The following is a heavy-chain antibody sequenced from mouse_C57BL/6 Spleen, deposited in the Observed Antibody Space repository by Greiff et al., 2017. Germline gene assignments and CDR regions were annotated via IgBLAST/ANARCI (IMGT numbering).Heavy chain of an antibody. Sequence: QVQLQQPGAELVMPGASVKLSCKASGYTFTSYWMHWVKQRPGQGLEWIGEIDPSDSYTNSNQKFKGKSTLTVDKSSSTAYMQLSSLTSEDSAVYYCARGEGATFAYWGQGTLVTVSA. CDR1: GYTFTSYW. CDR3: ARGEGATFAY. J-gene: IGHJ3*01. V-gene: IGHV1-69*01. CDR2: IDPSDSYT. D-gene: IGHD3-1*01.